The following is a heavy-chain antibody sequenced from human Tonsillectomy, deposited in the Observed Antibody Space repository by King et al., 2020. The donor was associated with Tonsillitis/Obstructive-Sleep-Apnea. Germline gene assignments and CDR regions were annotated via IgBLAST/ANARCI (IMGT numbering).Heavy chain of an antibody. Sequence: SGAEVKKPGESLKISCKGSGYSFTTYWIGWVRQMPGKGLEWMGIIYPGDSDTIYSPSFQDQVTISADKSISAAYLQWSSLKASDTAMYYCARHDVMGGYENSYYLDVWGKGTTVTVSS. D-gene: IGHD5-12*01. J-gene: IGHJ6*03. CDR1: GYSFTTYW. CDR3: ARHDVMGGYENSYYLDV. V-gene: IGHV5-51*01. CDR2: IYPGDSDT.